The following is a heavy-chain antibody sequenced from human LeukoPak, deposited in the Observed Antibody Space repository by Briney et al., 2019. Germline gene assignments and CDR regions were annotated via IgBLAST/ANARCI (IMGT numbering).Heavy chain of an antibody. J-gene: IGHJ4*02. Sequence: GGSLRLSCAASGFTFSSYWMHWVRQVPGKGLVWVSRINSDGSSTSYADSVKGRFTISRDNAKNTLYLQMNSLRAEDAAVYYCARTRLSGFDYGGSDYWGQGTLVTVSS. CDR2: INSDGSST. D-gene: IGHD5-12*01. CDR3: ARTRLSGFDYGGSDY. CDR1: GFTFSSYW. V-gene: IGHV3-74*01.